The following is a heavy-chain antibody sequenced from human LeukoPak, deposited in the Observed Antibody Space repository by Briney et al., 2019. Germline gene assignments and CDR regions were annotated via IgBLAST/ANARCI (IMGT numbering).Heavy chain of an antibody. D-gene: IGHD2-21*02. CDR3: TFLVVTADALKHFDY. CDR2: IRSKANSYAT. J-gene: IGHJ4*02. Sequence: GGSLRLSCAASGFTFSGSAMHWVRQASGKGLEWVGRIRSKANSYATAYAASVKGRFTISRDDSKNTAYLQMNSLKTEDTAVYYCTFLVVTADALKHFDYWGQGTLVTVSS. V-gene: IGHV3-73*01. CDR1: GFTFSGSA.